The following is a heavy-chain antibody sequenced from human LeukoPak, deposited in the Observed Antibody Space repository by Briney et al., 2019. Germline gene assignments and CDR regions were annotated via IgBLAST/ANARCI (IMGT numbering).Heavy chain of an antibody. D-gene: IGHD1-26*01. V-gene: IGHV1-18*01. CDR2: INAYNGNT. CDR1: GYTFAYYV. J-gene: IGHJ4*02. Sequence: ASVKVSCKTSGYTFAYYVISWVRQAPGQGLEWMGWINAYNGNTNDAQKFQGRVTMTTDTSTSTAYMELRSLRSDDTAVYYCARGEKPYDYWGQGTLVSVSS. CDR3: ARGEKPYDY.